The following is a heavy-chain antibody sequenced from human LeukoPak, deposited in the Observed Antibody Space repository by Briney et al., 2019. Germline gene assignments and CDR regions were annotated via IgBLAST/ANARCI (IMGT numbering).Heavy chain of an antibody. CDR1: GGSFIISS. V-gene: IGHV1-69*10. D-gene: IGHD3-22*01. Sequence: SVTVSFTASGGSFIISSISWVRQAPGQGREWMGRIIPTLDIAHYSQKFQGRVTITADKSTSTAYMELSSLRSEDTAVYFCARVFYHDSSPYFARSIPTIDYWGQGTLVTVSS. CDR3: ARVFYHDSSPYFARSIPTIDY. J-gene: IGHJ4*02. CDR2: IIPTLDIA.